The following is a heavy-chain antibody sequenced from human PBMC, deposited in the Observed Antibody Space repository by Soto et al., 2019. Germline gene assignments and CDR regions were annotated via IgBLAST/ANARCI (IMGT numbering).Heavy chain of an antibody. Sequence: QGQLVQSGAEKKKPGASVKVSCKASGYTFTSYAIHLVRQAPGQRLEWRGWINAGNCNTKYSQKFQGRVTITRDTSASTAYMELSSLRSEDTAVYYCARGFPLCFDPWGQGTLVTVSS. D-gene: IGHD2-21*01. CDR1: GYTFTSYA. V-gene: IGHV1-3*05. J-gene: IGHJ5*02. CDR2: INAGNCNT. CDR3: ARGFPLCFDP.